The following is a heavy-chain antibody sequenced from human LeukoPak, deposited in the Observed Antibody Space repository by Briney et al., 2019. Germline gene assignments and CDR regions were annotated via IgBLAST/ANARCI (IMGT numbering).Heavy chain of an antibody. CDR2: IKPDGNDK. V-gene: IGHV3-7*01. D-gene: IGHD3-10*01. J-gene: IGHJ4*02. CDR1: GFTFNIHW. Sequence: GGSLRLSCVASGFTFNIHWMTWVRQAPGKGLEWVATIKPDGNDKFLVDSVKGRFTISRDNAKNSLYLQMNSLRAEDTAVYYCAYMVRGVNRINFDYWGQGTLVTVSS. CDR3: AYMVRGVNRINFDY.